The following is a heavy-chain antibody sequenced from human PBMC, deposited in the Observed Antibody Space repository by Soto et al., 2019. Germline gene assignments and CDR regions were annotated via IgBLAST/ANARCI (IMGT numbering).Heavy chain of an antibody. CDR2: INHSGST. J-gene: IGHJ3*02. CDR1: GGSFSGYY. Sequence: PSETLSLTCAVYGGSFSGYYWSWIRQPPGEGLEWIGEINHSGSTNYNPSLKSRVTISVDTSKNQFSLKLSSVTAADTAVYYCARGVYCSGGSCYSGAFEIWGQGTMVTVSS. V-gene: IGHV4-34*01. CDR3: ARGVYCSGGSCYSGAFEI. D-gene: IGHD2-15*01.